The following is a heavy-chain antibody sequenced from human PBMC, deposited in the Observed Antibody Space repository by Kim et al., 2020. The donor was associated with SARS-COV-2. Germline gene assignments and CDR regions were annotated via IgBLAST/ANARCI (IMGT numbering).Heavy chain of an antibody. CDR3: ARRGSYGDYEYYFDY. V-gene: IGHV4-39*01. J-gene: IGHJ4*02. D-gene: IGHD4-17*01. Sequence: SETLSLTCTVSGGSISSSSYYWGWIRQPPGKGLEWIGSIYYSGSTYYNPSLKSRVTISVDTSKNQFSLKLSSVTAADTSVYYCARRGSYGDYEYYFDYWGQGTLVTVSS. CDR2: IYYSGST. CDR1: GGSISSSSYY.